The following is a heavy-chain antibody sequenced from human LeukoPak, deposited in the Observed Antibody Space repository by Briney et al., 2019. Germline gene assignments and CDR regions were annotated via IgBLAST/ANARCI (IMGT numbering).Heavy chain of an antibody. Sequence: SETLSLTCAVYGGSFSGYYWSWIRQPPGKGLEWIGEINHSGSTNYNPSLKSRVTISVDTSKNQFSLKLSSVTAADTAVYYCARAPVPLAVAYMPQYWFDPWGQGTLVTVSS. J-gene: IGHJ5*02. V-gene: IGHV4-34*01. CDR2: INHSGST. D-gene: IGHD6-19*01. CDR1: GGSFSGYY. CDR3: ARAPVPLAVAYMPQYWFDP.